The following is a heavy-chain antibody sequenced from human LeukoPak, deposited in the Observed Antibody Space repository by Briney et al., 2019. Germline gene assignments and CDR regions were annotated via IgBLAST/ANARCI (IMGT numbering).Heavy chain of an antibody. D-gene: IGHD3-10*01. CDR2: ISSSGSTI. CDR1: GFTFSDYY. CDR3: AKEGGYYYGSGSFLDY. Sequence: GGSLRLSCAASGFTFSDYYMSWIRQAPGKGLEWVSYISSSGSTIYYADSVKGRFTISRDNSKNTLYLQMNSLRAEDTAAYYCAKEGGYYYGSGSFLDYWGQGTLVTVSS. V-gene: IGHV3-11*04. J-gene: IGHJ4*02.